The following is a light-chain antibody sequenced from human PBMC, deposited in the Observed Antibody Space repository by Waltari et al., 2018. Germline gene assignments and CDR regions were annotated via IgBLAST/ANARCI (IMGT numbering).Light chain of an antibody. CDR1: TSNIGSNH. Sequence: QSGLTQSPSVSGTPGQRVTISCSGSTSNIGSNHVNWYQQCPGTAPKLHIYRNSGRPSGVPDRFSGSKSGTSASLTISGLQSEYEAEYYCSAWDDSVHVFGNGTRVTGL. J-gene: IGLJ1*01. V-gene: IGLV1-44*01. CDR2: RNS. CDR3: SAWDDSVHV.